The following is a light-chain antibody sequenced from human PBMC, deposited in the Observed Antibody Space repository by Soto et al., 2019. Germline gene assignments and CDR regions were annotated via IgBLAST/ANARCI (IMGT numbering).Light chain of an antibody. J-gene: IGKJ1*01. CDR3: HHYNNWPRT. V-gene: IGKV3-15*01. CDR2: GAS. CDR1: QSVSSN. Sequence: EIVMTQSPATLSVSPGERATLSCRASQSVSSNLAWYQQKPGHAPRLLIYGASTRATGIPARFSGSGSGTEFTLTISSLQSEDFAVYYCHHYNNWPRTFGQGTKVEIK.